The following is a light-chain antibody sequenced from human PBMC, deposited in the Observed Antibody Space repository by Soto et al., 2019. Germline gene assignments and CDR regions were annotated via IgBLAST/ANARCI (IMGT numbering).Light chain of an antibody. CDR3: QSYDDSLSVHYV. V-gene: IGLV1-40*01. Sequence: QAVVTQPPPVSGAPGQRVTISCTGSSSNIGSTYDVQWYQQLPGTAPKLLIHGNTDRPSGVPDRFSGSKSGTSASLAITGLQADDEADYYCQSYDDSLSVHYVFGTGTKLTVL. CDR1: SSNIGSTYD. CDR2: GNT. J-gene: IGLJ1*01.